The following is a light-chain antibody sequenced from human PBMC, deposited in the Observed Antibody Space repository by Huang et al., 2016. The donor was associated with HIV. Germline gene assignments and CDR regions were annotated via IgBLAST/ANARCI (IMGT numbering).Light chain of an antibody. V-gene: IGKV3-15*01. Sequence: ELVMTQSPPTLSASPGERATLSCRASQSVKRLASYQQRPGQAPKLLVYDVSFRATVTPDSFRCSGSGTDITLTINTLQSEDFALYYCQQYDDWPPWSFGQGTRVDMK. CDR3: QQYDDWPPWS. CDR2: DVS. J-gene: IGKJ1*01. CDR1: QSVKR.